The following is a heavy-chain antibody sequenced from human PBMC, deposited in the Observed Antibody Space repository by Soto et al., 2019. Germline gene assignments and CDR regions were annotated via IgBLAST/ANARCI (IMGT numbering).Heavy chain of an antibody. CDR3: ARNTAQGTYYYYYGMDV. Sequence: PSETLSLTCTVSGGSISSYYWSWIRQPAGKGLEWIGRIYTSGSTNYNPSLKSRVTMSVDTSKNQFSLKLSSVTAADTAVYYCARNTAQGTYYYYYGMDVWGQGTTVTVSS. J-gene: IGHJ6*02. CDR1: GGSISSYY. CDR2: IYTSGST. V-gene: IGHV4-4*07. D-gene: IGHD5-18*01.